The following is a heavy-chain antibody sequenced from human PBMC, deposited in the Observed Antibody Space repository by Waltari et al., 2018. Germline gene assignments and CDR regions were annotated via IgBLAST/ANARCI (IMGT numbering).Heavy chain of an antibody. CDR3: VSGDGYNYGMDV. CDR1: VGTFSRYA. D-gene: IGHD1-20*01. Sequence: QVQLVQSGAEVQKPGSSVKVSCKASVGTFSRYAISWVRQAPGQRFGWMGGIIPIFGTANYAQKFQGRVTITAEESTSTAYMELSSLGPEDTAVYYLVSGDGYNYGMDVWAKGPRSPSP. J-gene: IGHJ6*02. CDR2: IIPIFGTA. V-gene: IGHV1-69*13.